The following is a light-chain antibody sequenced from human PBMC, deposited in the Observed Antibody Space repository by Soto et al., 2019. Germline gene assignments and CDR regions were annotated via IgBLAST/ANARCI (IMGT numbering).Light chain of an antibody. Sequence: DIQMTQSPSSLSASVGDRVTITCRASQSISSYLNWYQQKPGKAPKLLTYAASSLQSGVPSRFSGSGSGTEFTLTISSLQSEDFAVYYCQQYNNWRTFGQGTKVDIK. CDR3: QQYNNWRT. J-gene: IGKJ1*01. CDR2: AAS. CDR1: QSISSY. V-gene: IGKV1-39*01.